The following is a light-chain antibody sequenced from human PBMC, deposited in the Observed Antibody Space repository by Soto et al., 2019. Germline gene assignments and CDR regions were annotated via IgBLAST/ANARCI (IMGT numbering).Light chain of an antibody. CDR1: QSISSNY. J-gene: IGKJ3*01. CDR2: AAS. CDR3: QKYGSAFT. Sequence: EIVLTQSPGTLSLSPGERATLSCRASQSISSNYLAWYQHKPRHGPRLLIYAASSRATGIPDRFSGSGSGTDFTLTISRLEPEDFALYYCQKYGSAFTFGPGTKVDIK. V-gene: IGKV3-20*01.